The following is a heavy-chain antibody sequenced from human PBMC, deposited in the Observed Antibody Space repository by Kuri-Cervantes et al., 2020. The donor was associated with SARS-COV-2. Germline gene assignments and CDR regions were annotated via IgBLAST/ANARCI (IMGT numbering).Heavy chain of an antibody. V-gene: IGHV3-30*04. CDR3: ARDQAFDI. CDR2: ISYDGTDE. J-gene: IGHJ3*02. CDR1: GFTSSRSA. Sequence: LSLTCAASGFTSSRSAMYWVRQAPGKGLEWVALISYDGTDEYNTASVRGRFTISRDNSNNTLYLQMYSLRPEDTAMYYCARDQAFDIWGQGTKVTVSS.